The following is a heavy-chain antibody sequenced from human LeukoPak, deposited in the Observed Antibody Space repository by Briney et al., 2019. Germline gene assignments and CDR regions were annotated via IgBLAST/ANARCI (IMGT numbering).Heavy chain of an antibody. V-gene: IGHV3-64D*06. CDR2: ISSNGGNT. CDR3: VKERSSGWYDFDY. CDR1: GFSFSSYA. D-gene: IGHD6-19*01. J-gene: IGHJ4*02. Sequence: GGSLRLSCAASGFSFSSYAMHWVRQAPGKGLEYVSGISSNGGNTYYADSVKGRFTISRDNSKNTLYLQMSSLRGEDTAVYYCVKERSSGWYDFDYWGQGTLITVSS.